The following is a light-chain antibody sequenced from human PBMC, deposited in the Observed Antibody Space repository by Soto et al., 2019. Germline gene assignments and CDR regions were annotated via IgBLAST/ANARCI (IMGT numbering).Light chain of an antibody. J-gene: IGKJ4*01. CDR2: GTS. Sequence: EIVMTQSPAPLSESPGERATLSCRASQSVSSNLAWYQQKRGQAPRLLIYGTSTRATGIPARFSGSGSGTEFTLTISSLQSEEFAVYYCQQYNKWPLTFGGGTKVEIK. CDR1: QSVSSN. V-gene: IGKV3-15*01. CDR3: QQYNKWPLT.